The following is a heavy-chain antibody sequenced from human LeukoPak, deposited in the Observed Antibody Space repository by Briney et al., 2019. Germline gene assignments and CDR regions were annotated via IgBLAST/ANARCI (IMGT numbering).Heavy chain of an antibody. J-gene: IGHJ3*02. CDR2: ISGSGGST. CDR1: GFTFSSYA. V-gene: IGHV3-23*01. D-gene: IGHD2-2*01. CDR3: AKDLVYCSSTSCPTLDAFDI. Sequence: GGSLRLSCAASGFTFSSYAMSWVRQAPGKGLEWVSAISGSGGSTYYADSVKGRFTISRDNSKNTLYLQMNSLRAEDTAVYYCAKDLVYCSSTSCPTLDAFDIWGQGTMVTVSS.